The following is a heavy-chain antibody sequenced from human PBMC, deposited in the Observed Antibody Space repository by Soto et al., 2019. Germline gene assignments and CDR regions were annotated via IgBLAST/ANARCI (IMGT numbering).Heavy chain of an antibody. J-gene: IGHJ5*02. D-gene: IGHD3-9*01. V-gene: IGHV1-2*02. CDR1: GYTFTGYY. CDR2: INPNSGGT. Sequence: ASVKVSCKASGYTFTGYYMHRVRQAPGRGLEWMGWINPNSGGTNYAQKFQGRVTMTRDTSISTAYMELSRLRSDDTAVYYCARGGPDYDILTGTRGPWFDPWGQGTLVTVSS. CDR3: ARGGPDYDILTGTRGPWFDP.